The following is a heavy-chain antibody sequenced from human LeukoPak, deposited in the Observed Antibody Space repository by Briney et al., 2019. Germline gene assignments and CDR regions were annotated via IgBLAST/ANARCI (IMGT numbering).Heavy chain of an antibody. CDR2: ISLSGTI. CDR1: GFTFSDYY. J-gene: IGHJ4*02. V-gene: IGHV3-11*01. Sequence: GGSLRLSCAASGFTFSDYYMSWIRQAPGKGLEWVSYISLSGTIYYADSVKGRFTISRDNAKNSLYLQMNSLRAEDTAVYYCAKDILAPGLHFDHWGRGTLVTVSS. D-gene: IGHD1-26*01. CDR3: AKDILAPGLHFDH.